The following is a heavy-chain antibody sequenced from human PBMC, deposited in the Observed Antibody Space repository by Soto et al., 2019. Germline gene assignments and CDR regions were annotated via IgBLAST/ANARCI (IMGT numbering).Heavy chain of an antibody. CDR3: ARGGQYCSGGSCYSIAYYFDY. J-gene: IGHJ4*02. V-gene: IGHV3-66*01. Sequence: GGSLRLSCAASGFTVSSNYMSWVRQAPGKGLEWVSVIYSGGSTYYADSVKGRFTISRDNSKNTLYLQMNSLRAEDTAVYYCARGGQYCSGGSCYSIAYYFDYWGQGTLVTVSS. CDR2: IYSGGST. CDR1: GFTVSSNY. D-gene: IGHD2-15*01.